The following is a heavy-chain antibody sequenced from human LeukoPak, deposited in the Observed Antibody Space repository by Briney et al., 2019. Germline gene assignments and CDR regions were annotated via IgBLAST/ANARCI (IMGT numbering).Heavy chain of an antibody. J-gene: IGHJ5*02. V-gene: IGHV3-21*01. CDR3: ARPSRGGRRWFDP. CDR1: GFTFSSYS. CDR2: ISSSSSSYI. D-gene: IGHD2-15*01. Sequence: GGSLRLSCAASGFTFSSYSMNWVRQAPGKGLEWVSSISSSSSSYIYYADSVKGRFTISRDNAKNSLYLQMNSLRAEDTAVYYCARPSRGGRRWFDPWGQGTLVTVSS.